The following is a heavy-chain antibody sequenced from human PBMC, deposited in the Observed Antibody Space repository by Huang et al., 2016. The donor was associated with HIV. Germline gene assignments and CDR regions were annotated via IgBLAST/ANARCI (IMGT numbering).Heavy chain of an antibody. CDR2: RRYDGSNK. CDR1: GFTFSSYG. Sequence: QVQLVESGGGVVQPGGSLRLSCAASGFTFSSYGMHWGRQATGKGVEWVAFRRYDGSNKYYADSVKGRFTISRDNSKNTLYLQMNSLRAEDTAVYYCANFPYRTKDFQHWGQGTLVTVSS. V-gene: IGHV3-30*02. CDR3: ANFPYRTKDFQH. J-gene: IGHJ1*01. D-gene: IGHD2-2*02.